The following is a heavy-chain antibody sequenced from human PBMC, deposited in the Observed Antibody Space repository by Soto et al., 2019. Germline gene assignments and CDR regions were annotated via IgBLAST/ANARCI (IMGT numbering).Heavy chain of an antibody. V-gene: IGHV4-31*01. J-gene: IGHJ4*02. CDR3: ARDGCSCGRCYFLY. CDR2: IYYSGST. D-gene: IGHD2-15*01. Sequence: QVQLQESGPGLVKPSQTLSLTCTVSGGSISSGGYYWSWIRQHPGKGLEWIGYIYYSGSTYYHPSLKSLVTISVDTSKTQFSLKLSSVTAADTAVYYCARDGCSCGRCYFLYWGQGTLVTVSS. CDR1: GGSISSGGYY.